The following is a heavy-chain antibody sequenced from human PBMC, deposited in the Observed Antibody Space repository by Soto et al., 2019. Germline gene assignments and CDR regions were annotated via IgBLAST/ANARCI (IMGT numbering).Heavy chain of an antibody. Sequence: GGSLRLSCAASGFTFSSYWMIWVRQAPGKGLEWVANIKQDGSEKYYVDSVKGRFTISRDNAKNSLYLQMNSLRAEDTAVYYCARGYCSGGSCYFYYYGMDVWGQGXTVTVSS. CDR2: IKQDGSEK. CDR1: GFTFSSYW. J-gene: IGHJ6*02. CDR3: ARGYCSGGSCYFYYYGMDV. V-gene: IGHV3-7*03. D-gene: IGHD2-15*01.